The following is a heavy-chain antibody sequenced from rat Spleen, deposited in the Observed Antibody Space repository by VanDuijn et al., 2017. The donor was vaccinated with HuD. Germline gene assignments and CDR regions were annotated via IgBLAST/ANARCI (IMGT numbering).Heavy chain of an antibody. CDR3: TRGSHWFAY. V-gene: IGHV5S13*01. J-gene: IGHJ3*01. Sequence: EVKLVESGGGLAQPGRSLKLSCAASGFTFSNYGMAWVRQAPTKGLEWVASISTGGGNTYYRDSVKGRFTISRDNAENTVYLQMNSLQTEDTAIYYCTRGSHWFAYWGQGTLVTVSS. D-gene: IGHD3-8*01. CDR2: ISTGGGNT. CDR1: GFTFSNYG.